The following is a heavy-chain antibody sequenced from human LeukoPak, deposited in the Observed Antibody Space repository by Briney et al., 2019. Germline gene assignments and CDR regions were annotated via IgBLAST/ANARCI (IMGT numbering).Heavy chain of an antibody. CDR3: ARDSPYYYDSSGFHAFDI. D-gene: IGHD3-22*01. Sequence: SGGSLRLSCAASGFTFSSYAMSWVRQAPGKGLEWVAVISYDGSNKYYADSVKGRFTISRDNSKNTLYLQMNSLRAEDTAVYYCARDSPYYYDSSGFHAFDIWGQGTMVTVSS. CDR2: ISYDGSNK. CDR1: GFTFSSYA. J-gene: IGHJ3*02. V-gene: IGHV3-30-3*01.